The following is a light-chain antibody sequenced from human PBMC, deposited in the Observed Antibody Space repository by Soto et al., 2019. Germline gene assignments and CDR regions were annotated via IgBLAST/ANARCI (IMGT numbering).Light chain of an antibody. CDR3: SSYTRSRTLV. CDR2: EVS. CDR1: SSDVGGYNY. V-gene: IGLV2-14*01. J-gene: IGLJ2*01. Sequence: QSALNQTASVSGSPGQSITISCTGPSSDVGGYNYVSWYQQHPGKAPKLMIYEVSNRPSGVSNRFSGSKSGNTASLTISGLQAEDEADYSCSSYTRSRTLVFGGGTKLTVL.